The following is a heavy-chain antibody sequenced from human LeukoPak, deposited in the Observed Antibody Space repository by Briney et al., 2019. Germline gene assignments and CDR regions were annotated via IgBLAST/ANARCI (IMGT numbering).Heavy chain of an antibody. CDR3: AVYCSSTSCYARRAFDI. CDR1: GGSISSSGYY. D-gene: IGHD2-2*01. CDR2: IYYSGST. J-gene: IGHJ3*02. V-gene: IGHV4-39*01. Sequence: PSETLSLTCTVSGGSISSSGYYWGWIRQPPGKGLEWIGSIYYSGSTYYNPSLKSRVTISEDTSKNQFSLKLSSVTAADTAVYYCAVYCSSTSCYARRAFDIWGQGTTVTVSS.